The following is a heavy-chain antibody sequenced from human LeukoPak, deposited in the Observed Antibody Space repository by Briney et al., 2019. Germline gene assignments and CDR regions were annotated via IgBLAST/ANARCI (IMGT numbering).Heavy chain of an antibody. CDR1: GFTFSSYG. J-gene: IGHJ4*02. CDR2: ISYDGSNK. V-gene: IGHV3-30*18. Sequence: PGGSLRLSCAASGFTFSSYGMHWVRQAPGKGLEWVAVISYDGSNKYYADSVKGRFTISRDNSKNTLYLQMNSLTAEDTAVYFCAKGESGLLVLMVYATYFDYWGQGTLVTVSS. D-gene: IGHD2-8*01. CDR3: AKGESGLLVLMVYATYFDY.